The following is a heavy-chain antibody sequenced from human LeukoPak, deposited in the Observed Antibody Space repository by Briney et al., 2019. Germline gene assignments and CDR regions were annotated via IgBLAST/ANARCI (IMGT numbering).Heavy chain of an antibody. CDR2: ISYDGSNK. D-gene: IGHD4-17*01. CDR1: GFTFSSYA. V-gene: IGHV3-30*04. CDR3: ARDPGETTVTTDFDY. Sequence: PGGSLRRSCAASGFTFSSYAMHWVRQAPGKGLEWVAVISYDGSNKYYADSVKGRFTISRDNSKNTLYLQMNSLRAEDTAVYYCARDPGETTVTTDFDYWGQGTLVTVSS. J-gene: IGHJ4*02.